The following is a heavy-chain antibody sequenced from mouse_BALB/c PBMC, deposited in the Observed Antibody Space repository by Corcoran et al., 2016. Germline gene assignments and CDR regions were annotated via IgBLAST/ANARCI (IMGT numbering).Heavy chain of an antibody. J-gene: IGHJ2*01. V-gene: IGHV9-3-1*01. CDR2: INTYTGEP. Sequence: QIQLVQSGPGLKKPGETVKISCKASGYTFTNYGMNWVKQAPGKGLKWMGWINTYTGEPTYADDFKGRFAFSLETSASTAYLQINNLKNEDTATYFCARFGNYLDYWGQGTTLTVSS. CDR1: GYTFTNYG. CDR3: ARFGNYLDY. D-gene: IGHD2-1*01.